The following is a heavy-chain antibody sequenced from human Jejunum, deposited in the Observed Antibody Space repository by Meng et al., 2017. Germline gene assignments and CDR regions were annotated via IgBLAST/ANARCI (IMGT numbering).Heavy chain of an antibody. CDR2: IDDSGTT. V-gene: IGHV4-34*01. CDR3: RLAYCDSDCGDY. D-gene: IGHD2-21*02. CDR1: GEAFSGYY. Sequence: QVQLQQWGAGLLKPSETLSLTCAVHGEAFSGYYWSWIRQLPGKGLEWIGGIDDSGTTDYNPALKSRVTMSVTTSKKQFSLKLSSVTAADTALYYCRLAYCDSDCGDYWGQGILVTVSS. J-gene: IGHJ4*02.